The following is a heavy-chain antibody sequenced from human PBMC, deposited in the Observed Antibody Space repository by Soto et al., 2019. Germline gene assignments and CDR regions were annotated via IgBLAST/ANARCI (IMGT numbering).Heavy chain of an antibody. CDR2: MNPYNGNA. Sequence: ASVKVSCKASGYTFITYDIHWVRQATGQGLEWMGWMNPYNGNAGYAQKFQGRVTMTRNTSISTAYMELSSLRSEDTAVYFCARRKERSGPHYFDSWGQGTLVTVSS. J-gene: IGHJ4*02. CDR1: GYTFITYD. CDR3: ARRKERSGPHYFDS. V-gene: IGHV1-8*01. D-gene: IGHD6-25*01.